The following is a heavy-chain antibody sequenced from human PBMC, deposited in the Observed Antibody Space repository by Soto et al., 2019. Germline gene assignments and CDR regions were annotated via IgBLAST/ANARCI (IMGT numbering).Heavy chain of an antibody. CDR2: IYWDDDK. CDR3: AREVPAVSGGYYYGMDV. J-gene: IGHJ6*02. D-gene: IGHD2-2*01. V-gene: IGHV2-5*02. CDR1: GFSLSTREVG. Sequence: KESGPTLVKPTQTLTLTCPFSGFSLSTREVGVGWIRQPPGKALEWLALIYWDDDKRYSPSLKSRLTITKDTSKNQVVLTMTNMDPVDTATYYCAREVPAVSGGYYYGMDVWGQGTTVTVSS.